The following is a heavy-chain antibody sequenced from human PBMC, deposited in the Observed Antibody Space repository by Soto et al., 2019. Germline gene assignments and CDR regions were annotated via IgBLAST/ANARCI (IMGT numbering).Heavy chain of an antibody. D-gene: IGHD1-26*01. CDR2: ISGSGGST. CDR1: GFTFSSYA. V-gene: IGHV3-23*01. CDR3: AKLGGFYGARDGGPRDY. Sequence: EVQLLESGGGLVQPGGSLRLSCAASGFTFSSYAMSWVRQAPGKALEWVSAISGSGGSTYYADSVKGRFTISRDNSKNTLYLQMNSLRAEDTAVYYCAKLGGFYGARDGGPRDYWGQGTLVTVSS. J-gene: IGHJ4*02.